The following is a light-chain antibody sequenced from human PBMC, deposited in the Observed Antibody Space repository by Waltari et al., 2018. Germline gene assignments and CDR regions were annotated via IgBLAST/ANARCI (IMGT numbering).Light chain of an antibody. CDR3: QHYVRLPVT. CDR1: QSVGRS. CDR2: DAS. Sequence: EIVLTQSPGTLSLSPGERATLSCTASQSVGRSLAWYQPKPGQAPRLLIYDASTRATGIPDRFSGSGSGTDFSLSISRLAPDDLAVYYCQHYVRLPVTFGQGTKVEFK. J-gene: IGKJ1*01. V-gene: IGKV3-20*01.